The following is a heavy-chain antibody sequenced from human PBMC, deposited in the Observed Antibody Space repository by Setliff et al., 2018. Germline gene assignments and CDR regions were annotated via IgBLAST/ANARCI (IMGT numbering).Heavy chain of an antibody. V-gene: IGHV4-39*01. CDR3: ARSFSRREKFLLDY. J-gene: IGHJ4*02. CDR2: IYYSGST. Sequence: PSETLSLTCTVSGGSISSSSYYWGWIRQPPGKGLEWIGSIYYSGSTYYNPSLKGRVTISVDTSKNQFSLKVSSVTAADTAVYYCARSFSRREKFLLDYWGQGALVTVSS. CDR1: GGSISSSSYY.